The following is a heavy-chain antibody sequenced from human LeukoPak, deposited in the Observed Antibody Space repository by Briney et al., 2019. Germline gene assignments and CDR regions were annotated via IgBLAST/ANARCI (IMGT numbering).Heavy chain of an antibody. CDR2: IYYSGSI. CDR3: ARGSSFFDY. CDR1: GDSLSSHY. V-gene: IGHV4-59*11. J-gene: IGHJ4*02. Sequence: SETLSLTCSVSGDSLSSHYWSWLRQPPGKGLEWIGYIYYSGSINYNPSLQSRVTISVDTSKNQFSLTLSSVTAADTAVYYCARGSSFFDYWGQGTLVTVSS. D-gene: IGHD6-6*01.